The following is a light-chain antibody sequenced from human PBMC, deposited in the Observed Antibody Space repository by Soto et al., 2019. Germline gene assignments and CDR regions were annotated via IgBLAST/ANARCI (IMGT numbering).Light chain of an antibody. CDR3: QQLNSYSYT. CDR1: QGISSY. J-gene: IGKJ2*01. Sequence: DIQLTQSPSFLSASVGDRVTITCRASQGISSYLAWYQQKPGKAPKLLIYAASTLQSGVPSRFSGSGSGTEFTLTISSLHPEDFATYYCQQLNSYSYTFGQGTKLEIK. CDR2: AAS. V-gene: IGKV1-9*01.